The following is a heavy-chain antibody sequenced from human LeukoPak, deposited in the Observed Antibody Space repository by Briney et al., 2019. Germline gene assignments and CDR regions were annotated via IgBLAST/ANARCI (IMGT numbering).Heavy chain of an antibody. D-gene: IGHD2-8*01. CDR3: ALGTISKDYDHGMDV. V-gene: IGHV3-11*01. J-gene: IGHJ6*02. CDR1: GFTFSDYY. Sequence: GGSLRLSCTASGFTFSDYYMTWLRQAPGQGLEWLSYISNSGSTVFYADSVMGRFTVSRDNAKRSLYLLIQSLRDDDTAVEYCALGTISKDYDHGMDVYAQGTTVTVSS. CDR2: ISNSGSTV.